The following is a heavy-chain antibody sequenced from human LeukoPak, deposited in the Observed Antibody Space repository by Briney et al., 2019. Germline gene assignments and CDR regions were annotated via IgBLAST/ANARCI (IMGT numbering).Heavy chain of an antibody. J-gene: IGHJ6*03. Sequence: PGGSLRLSCAASGFTFDDYGMSWVRQAPGKGLEWVSGINWSGGSTGYADSVKGRFTISRDNAKNSLYLQMNSLRAEDTALYYCARVLVTKARESYYYCYMYASGKGNTVTVSS. CDR3: ARVLVTKARESYYYCYMYA. CDR1: GFTFDDYG. D-gene: IGHD4-17*01. CDR2: INWSGGST. V-gene: IGHV3-20*04.